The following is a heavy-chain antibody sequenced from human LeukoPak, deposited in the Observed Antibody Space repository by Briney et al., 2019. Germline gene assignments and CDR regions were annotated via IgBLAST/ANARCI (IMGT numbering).Heavy chain of an antibody. Sequence: ASVKVSCKASGYTFTSYGISWVRQAPGQGLEWMGWISAYNGNTNYAQKLQGRVTMTTDTSTSTAYMELRSLRSDDTAVYYCARCTNYYDSSGYYYNSDYWGQGTLVTVSS. V-gene: IGHV1-18*01. J-gene: IGHJ4*02. CDR3: ARCTNYYDSSGYYYNSDY. CDR2: ISAYNGNT. D-gene: IGHD3-22*01. CDR1: GYTFTSYG.